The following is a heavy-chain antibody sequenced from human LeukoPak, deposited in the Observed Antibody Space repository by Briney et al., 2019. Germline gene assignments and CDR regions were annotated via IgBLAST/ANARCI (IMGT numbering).Heavy chain of an antibody. Sequence: SGPTLVKPTQTLTLTCTFSGFSLSTSGVGVGWIRQPPGKALEWLVLIYWDDDKRYSPSLRSRLTITKDTSKNQVVLTMTNMDPVDTATYYCAHSLITFGGVIVIFDYWGQGTLVTVSS. CDR2: IYWDDDK. D-gene: IGHD3-16*02. V-gene: IGHV2-5*02. CDR1: GFSLSTSGVG. CDR3: AHSLITFGGVIVIFDY. J-gene: IGHJ4*02.